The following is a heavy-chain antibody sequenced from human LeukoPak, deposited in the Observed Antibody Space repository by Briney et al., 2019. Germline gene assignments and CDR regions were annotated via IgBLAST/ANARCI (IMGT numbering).Heavy chain of an antibody. CDR2: IYSGGST. CDR1: GFTVSSNY. V-gene: IGHV3-66*01. J-gene: IGHJ4*02. D-gene: IGHD2-21*02. Sequence: PGGSLRLSCAASGFTVSSNYMSWVRQAPGKGLEWVSVIYSGGSTYYADSVKGRFTISRDNSKNTLYLQMNSLRAEDTAVYYCAGVSYCGGDCYHEYWGQGTLVTVSS. CDR3: AGVSYCGGDCYHEY.